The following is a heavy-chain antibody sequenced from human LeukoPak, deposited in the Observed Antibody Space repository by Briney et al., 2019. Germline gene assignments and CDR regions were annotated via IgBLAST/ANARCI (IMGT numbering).Heavy chain of an antibody. CDR3: ARIPMIVVVPAPPQYYYYGMDV. D-gene: IGHD2-2*01. Sequence: ASVKVSCKASGYTFTSYGISWVRQAPGQGLEWKGWISAYNGNTNYAQKLQGSVTMTTDTSTSTAYMELRSLRSDDTAVYYCARIPMIVVVPAPPQYYYYGMDVWGQGTTVTVSS. CDR1: GYTFTSYG. CDR2: ISAYNGNT. V-gene: IGHV1-18*01. J-gene: IGHJ6*02.